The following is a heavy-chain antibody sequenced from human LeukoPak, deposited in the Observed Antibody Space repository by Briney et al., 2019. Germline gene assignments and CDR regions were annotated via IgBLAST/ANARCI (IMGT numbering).Heavy chain of an antibody. Sequence: GASVKVSCKASGYTFTGYYMHWVRQAPGQGLEWMGWINPNSGGTNYAQKFQGRVTMTRDTSISTAYMELSRLRSDDTAVYYCAGGYCSGGSCYYGAYYFDYWGQGTLVTASS. CDR1: GYTFTGYY. J-gene: IGHJ4*02. CDR3: AGGYCSGGSCYYGAYYFDY. D-gene: IGHD2-15*01. CDR2: INPNSGGT. V-gene: IGHV1-2*02.